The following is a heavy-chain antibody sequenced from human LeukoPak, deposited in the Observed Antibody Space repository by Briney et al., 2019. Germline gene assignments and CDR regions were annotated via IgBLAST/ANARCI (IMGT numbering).Heavy chain of an antibody. D-gene: IGHD6-19*01. CDR2: MYHTGST. CDR3: ARRPSDWYSPIDY. CDR1: GGSISSGRYY. J-gene: IGHJ4*02. V-gene: IGHV4-61*02. Sequence: SETLSLTCTVSGGSISSGRYYWTWIRQPAGTGLEWIGRMYHTGSTMYNPSFRSRVTISVDTSKSQFSLKLNSVTAADTAVYYCARRPSDWYSPIDYWGPGTLVTVS.